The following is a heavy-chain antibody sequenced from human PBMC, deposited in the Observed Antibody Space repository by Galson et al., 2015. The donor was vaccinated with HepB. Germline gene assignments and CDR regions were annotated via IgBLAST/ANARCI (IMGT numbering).Heavy chain of an antibody. J-gene: IGHJ3*01. Sequence: SLRLSCAASGFMFDTHAMSWVRQVPGKGLKWVSGISGDGGSSFYADSVKGRFTISKDNSKDTVYLQINSARDEDTAVYYCAKGYGLFDSWGHGTMVTVSA. CDR2: ISGDGGSS. CDR1: GFMFDTHA. CDR3: AKGYGLFDS. V-gene: IGHV3-23*01. D-gene: IGHD2-21*01.